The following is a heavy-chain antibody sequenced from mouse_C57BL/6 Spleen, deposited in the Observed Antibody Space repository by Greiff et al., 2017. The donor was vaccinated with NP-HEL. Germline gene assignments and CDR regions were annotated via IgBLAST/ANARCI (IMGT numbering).Heavy chain of an antibody. CDR3: AREGGYYGSSYDY. Sequence: QVQLQQSGPELVKPGASVKISCKASGYAFSSSWMNWVKQRPGRGLEWIGRIYPGDGDTNYNGKFKGKATLTADKSSSTAYMQLSSLTSEDSAVYFCAREGGYYGSSYDYWGQGTTLTVSS. D-gene: IGHD1-1*01. J-gene: IGHJ2*01. CDR2: IYPGDGDT. V-gene: IGHV1-82*01. CDR1: GYAFSSSW.